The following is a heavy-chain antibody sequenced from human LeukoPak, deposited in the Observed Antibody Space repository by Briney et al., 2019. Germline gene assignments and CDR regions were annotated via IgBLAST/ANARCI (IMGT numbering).Heavy chain of an antibody. D-gene: IGHD2-15*01. Sequence: PSETLSLTCAVYGGSFSGYYWSWIRRPPGKGLEWIGDINHGGRTSYNPSLERRLTLSALTSKNPFSLKLRSVAAAGTAVSYCARIYSAYNVMDVWGQGTTVTVSS. J-gene: IGHJ6*02. CDR3: ARIYSAYNVMDV. CDR1: GGSFSGYY. V-gene: IGHV4-34*01. CDR2: INHGGRT.